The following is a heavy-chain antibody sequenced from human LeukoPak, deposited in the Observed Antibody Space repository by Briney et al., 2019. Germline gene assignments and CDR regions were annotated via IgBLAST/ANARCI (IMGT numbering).Heavy chain of an antibody. CDR3: ARHDYYDNFGY. Sequence: SETLSLTCTVSGGSISSYYWSWIRQPPGKGLEWIGYIYYSGSTNYNPSLKSRVTISVDTSKNQFSLKLSSVTAADTAVYYCARHDYYDNFGYWGQGTLVTVSS. CDR1: GGSISSYY. J-gene: IGHJ4*02. D-gene: IGHD3-22*01. CDR2: IYYSGST. V-gene: IGHV4-59*08.